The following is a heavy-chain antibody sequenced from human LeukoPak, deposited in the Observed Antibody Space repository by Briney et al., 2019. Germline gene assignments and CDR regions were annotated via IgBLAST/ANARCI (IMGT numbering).Heavy chain of an antibody. CDR2: INPNSGGT. CDR1: GYTFTGYY. V-gene: IGHV1-2*02. Sequence: GTSVKVSCKASGYTFTGYYMYWVRQAPGQGLEWMGWINPNSGGTNYAQKFQGRVTMTRDTSISTAYMELSRLRSDDTAVYYCAMTPRYSSTSGGIYQMNFDYWGQGTLVTVSS. D-gene: IGHD6-13*01. CDR3: AMTPRYSSTSGGIYQMNFDY. J-gene: IGHJ4*02.